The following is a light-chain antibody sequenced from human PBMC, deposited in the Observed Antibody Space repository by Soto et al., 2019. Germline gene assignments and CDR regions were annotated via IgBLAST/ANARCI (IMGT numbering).Light chain of an antibody. Sequence: DIVMTQSPDSLAVSLGERATINCRSSQSLFYSANNKNNLAWYQQKPGQAPKLLLYWASNRGSGVPDRFGGSGSGTNFTLTISSLQVEDAAVYYCQQFYSTLLSFGGGTKVEIK. CDR1: QSLFYSANNKNN. J-gene: IGKJ4*01. V-gene: IGKV4-1*01. CDR3: QQFYSTLLS. CDR2: WAS.